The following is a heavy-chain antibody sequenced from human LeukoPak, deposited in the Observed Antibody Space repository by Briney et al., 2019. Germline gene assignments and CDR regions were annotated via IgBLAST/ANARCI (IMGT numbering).Heavy chain of an antibody. CDR1: GGSISSGDYY. Sequence: SETLSLTCTVSGGSISSGDYYWSWIRQPPGKGLEWIGYIYYSGSTYYNPSLKSRVTISVDTSKNQFSLKLSSVTAADTAVYYCAREGSSGYYPNWYFDLWGRGTLVTVSS. CDR2: IYYSGST. J-gene: IGHJ2*01. V-gene: IGHV4-30-4*01. D-gene: IGHD3-22*01. CDR3: AREGSSGYYPNWYFDL.